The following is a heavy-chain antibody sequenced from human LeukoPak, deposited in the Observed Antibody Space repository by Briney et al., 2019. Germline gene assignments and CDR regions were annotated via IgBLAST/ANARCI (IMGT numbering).Heavy chain of an antibody. Sequence: ASVKVSCKTSGYTFTSYDLNWVRQATGQGPEWMGWVNPNSGNTGYAQKFQGRVTMTMDPSISTAYMEPSSLRSEDTAVYYCARRSDDYDSSAYYHWGQGTLVTVSS. J-gene: IGHJ4*02. D-gene: IGHD3-22*01. CDR3: ARRSDDYDSSAYYH. CDR2: VNPNSGNT. V-gene: IGHV1-8*01. CDR1: GYTFTSYD.